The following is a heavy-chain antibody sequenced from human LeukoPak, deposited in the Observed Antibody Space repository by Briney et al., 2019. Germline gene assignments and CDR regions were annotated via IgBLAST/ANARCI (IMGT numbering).Heavy chain of an antibody. V-gene: IGHV1-46*01. CDR1: GYTFTTYY. Sequence: ASVKVSCKASGYTFTTYYMHWVRQAPGQGLEWMGIINPSGGSTTYAQKFQGRVTITRDTSTNTVYMEVSSLRSEDTAVYYCANRVDYGAYYGMDVWGQGTTVTVSS. J-gene: IGHJ6*02. CDR3: ANRVDYGAYYGMDV. CDR2: INPSGGST. D-gene: IGHD4-17*01.